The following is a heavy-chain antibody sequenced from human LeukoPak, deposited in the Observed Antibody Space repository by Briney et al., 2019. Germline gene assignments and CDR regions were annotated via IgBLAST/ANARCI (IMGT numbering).Heavy chain of an antibody. D-gene: IGHD3-22*01. CDR3: AREGSYSYYDSSGYYCGLFDY. J-gene: IGHJ4*02. CDR2: IKQDGSET. V-gene: IGHV3-7*01. Sequence: PGGSLRLSCAASGFTFTNNFMSWVRQVPGKGLEWVPNIKQDGSETTYADSVRGRFTIFRDNAKDSVYLQMNSLRAEDTAVYYCAREGSYSYYDSSGYYCGLFDYWGQGTLVTVSS. CDR1: GFTFTNNF.